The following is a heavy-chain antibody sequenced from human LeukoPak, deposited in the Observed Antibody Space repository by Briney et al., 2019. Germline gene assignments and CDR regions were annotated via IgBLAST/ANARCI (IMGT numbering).Heavy chain of an antibody. CDR2: IYPGDSDT. D-gene: IGHD3-22*01. V-gene: IGHV5-51*01. CDR3: ARHADYVVVVTPPDY. CDR1: GYSFTSYW. J-gene: IGHJ4*02. Sequence: GESLKISCKGSGYSFTSYWIGWVRQMPGKGLEWMGIIYPGDSDTRYSPSFQGQVTIPADKSISTAYLQWSSLKASDTAMYYCARHADYVVVVTPPDYWGQGTLVTVSS.